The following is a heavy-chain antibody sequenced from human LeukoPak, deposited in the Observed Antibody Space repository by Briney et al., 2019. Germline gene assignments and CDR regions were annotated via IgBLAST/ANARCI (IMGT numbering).Heavy chain of an antibody. J-gene: IGHJ4*02. D-gene: IGHD4-23*01. CDR3: ARHADYGDNSKLGY. V-gene: IGHV5-51*01. CDR2: IYPGDSDT. Sequence: GESLKNSCKGSGYSFTSYWIGWVRQMPGKGLEWMGIIYPGDSDTRYSPSFQGHVTISADKSISTAYLQWSGLRASDTAMYYCARHADYGDNSKLGYWGQGTLVTVSS. CDR1: GYSFTSYW.